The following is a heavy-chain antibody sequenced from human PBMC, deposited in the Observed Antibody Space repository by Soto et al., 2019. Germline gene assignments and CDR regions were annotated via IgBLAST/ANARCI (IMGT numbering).Heavy chain of an antibody. D-gene: IGHD3-3*01. V-gene: IGHV3-48*03. CDR1: GFTFSSYE. Sequence: LRLSCAASGFTFSSYEMNWVRQAPGKGLEWVSYISSSGSTIYYADSVKGRFTTSRDNAKNSLYLQMDSLRGEDTAIYYCARDFWSGYPLYYYYGMDVWGQGTTVTVSS. CDR3: ARDFWSGYPLYYYYGMDV. CDR2: ISSSGSTI. J-gene: IGHJ6*02.